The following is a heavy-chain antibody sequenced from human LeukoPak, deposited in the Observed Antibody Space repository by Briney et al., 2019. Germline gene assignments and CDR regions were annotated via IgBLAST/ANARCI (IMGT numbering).Heavy chain of an antibody. CDR1: GFTFSSYA. D-gene: IGHD2-21*02. Sequence: QSGGSLRLSCAASGFTFSSYAMSWVRQAPGKGLEWVSAISGSGGSTYYADSVKGRFTISRDNSKNTLYLQMNSLRAEDTAVYYCATIVVVTAIFDYWGQGTLVTVSS. J-gene: IGHJ4*02. CDR3: ATIVVVTAIFDY. CDR2: ISGSGGST. V-gene: IGHV3-23*01.